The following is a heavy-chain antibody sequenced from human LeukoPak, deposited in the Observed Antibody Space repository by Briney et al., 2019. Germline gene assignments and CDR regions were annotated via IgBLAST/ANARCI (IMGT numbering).Heavy chain of an antibody. CDR1: GFIVSSKY. J-gene: IGHJ3*01. Sequence: GGSLRLSCAASGFIVSSKYMTWVRQAPGKGLEWVAVIRSDGNNKYYVDSVKGRFTVSRDKSKNTLYLQMNSLRAEDTAVYYCAREYSGSYYVAAFGVWGQGTLVTVSS. V-gene: IGHV3-33*08. CDR2: IRSDGNNK. CDR3: AREYSGSYYVAAFGV. D-gene: IGHD1-26*01.